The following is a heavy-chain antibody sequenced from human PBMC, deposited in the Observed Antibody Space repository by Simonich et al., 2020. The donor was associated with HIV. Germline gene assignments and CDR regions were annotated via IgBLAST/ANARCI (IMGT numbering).Heavy chain of an antibody. CDR2: VNHSGHT. V-gene: IGHV4-34*01. CDR3: ARAGLTMVRGVPGAFDI. D-gene: IGHD3-10*01. J-gene: IGHJ3*02. CDR1: GGPSSYY. Sequence: QVQQQQWGAGLLKPSETLSLTCAVYGGPSSYYCSWVRQPPGKGLEWIGEVNHSGHTRYNPSLGSRVSISVGTSKNKFPLKLSSVTAADTAVYYCARAGLTMVRGVPGAFDIWGQGTMVTVSS.